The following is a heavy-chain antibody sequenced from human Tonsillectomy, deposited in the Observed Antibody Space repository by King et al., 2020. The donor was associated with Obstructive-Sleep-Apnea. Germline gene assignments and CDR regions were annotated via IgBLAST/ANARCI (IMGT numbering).Heavy chain of an antibody. V-gene: IGHV4-34*01. CDR3: ARGRNWNYGYTYYYYGMDV. J-gene: IGHJ6*02. D-gene: IGHD1-7*01. CDR2: INHSGST. Sequence: VQLQQWGAGLLKPSETLSLTCAVYGGSFSGYYWSWIRQPPGKGLEWIGEINHSGSTNYNPSLKSRVTISVDTSKNQFSLKLSSVTAADTAVYYCARGRNWNYGYTYYYYGMDVWGQGTTVTVSS. CDR1: GGSFSGYY.